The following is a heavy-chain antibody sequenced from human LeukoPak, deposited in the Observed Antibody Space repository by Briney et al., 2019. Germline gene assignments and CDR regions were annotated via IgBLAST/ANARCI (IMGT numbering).Heavy chain of an antibody. CDR3: ARRIGVRARYYYYYMDV. J-gene: IGHJ6*03. CDR2: MNPNSGNT. Sequence: ASVKVSCKASGYTFTSYDINWVRQATGQGLERMGWMNPNSGNTGYAQKFQGRVTMTRNTSISTAYMELSSLRSEDTAVYYCARRIGVRARYYYYYMDVWGKGTTVTVSS. D-gene: IGHD3-10*01. CDR1: GYTFTSYD. V-gene: IGHV1-8*01.